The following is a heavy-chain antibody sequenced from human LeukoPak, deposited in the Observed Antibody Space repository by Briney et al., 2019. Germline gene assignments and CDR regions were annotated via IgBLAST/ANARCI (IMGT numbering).Heavy chain of an antibody. CDR2: INSDGSST. Sequence: GGSLRLSCAASGFTFSSYWMHWVRQAPGKGLVWVSRINSDGSSTSYADSVKGRFTISRDNAKNSLYLQMNSLRAEDTAVYYCARDPRSGSYDLATPVYWGQGTLVTVSS. CDR3: ARDPRSGSYDLATPVY. CDR1: GFTFSSYW. V-gene: IGHV3-74*01. D-gene: IGHD1-26*01. J-gene: IGHJ4*02.